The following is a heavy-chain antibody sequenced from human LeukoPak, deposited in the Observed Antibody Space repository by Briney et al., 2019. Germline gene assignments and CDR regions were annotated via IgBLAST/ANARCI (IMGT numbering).Heavy chain of an antibody. V-gene: IGHV4-39*01. CDR2: IYYSGST. CDR1: GGSISSSSYY. J-gene: IGHJ6*02. Sequence: SETLSLTCTVSGGSISSSSYYWGWIRQPPGKGLEWIGSIYYSGSTYYNPSLKSRVTISVDTSKNQFSLKLSSVTAADTAVYYCARHVPLVARILQGGMDVWGQGTTVTVSS. CDR3: ARHVPLVARILQGGMDV. D-gene: IGHD5-12*01.